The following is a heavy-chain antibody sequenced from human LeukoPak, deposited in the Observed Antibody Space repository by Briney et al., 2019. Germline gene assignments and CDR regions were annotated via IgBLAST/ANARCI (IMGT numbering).Heavy chain of an antibody. V-gene: IGHV3-23*01. CDR1: GFTFSSYA. CDR3: ARPHYYDSSGYYSCYFDY. CDR2: MSGSGGST. J-gene: IGHJ4*02. Sequence: TGGSLRLSCAASGFTFSSYAMSWVRQAPGKGVEGVSAMSGSGGSTYYADSVKGRFTISRDNSKNTLYLQMTSLRAEDTAVYYCARPHYYDSSGYYSCYFDYRGQGTLVTVSS. D-gene: IGHD3-22*01.